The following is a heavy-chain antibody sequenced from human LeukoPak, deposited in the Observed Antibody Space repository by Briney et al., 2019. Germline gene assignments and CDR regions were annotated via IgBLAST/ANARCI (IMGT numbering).Heavy chain of an antibody. CDR2: INASSSFI. D-gene: IGHD2-2*01. J-gene: IGHJ4*02. CDR3: ARVYCSRTSWEDFDY. V-gene: IGHV3-21*01. Sequence: KAAGTLSLSCAASGFTFSHYNMKWVRQAPGKGLEWVSSINASSSFIYYADSLKGRFTISRATAKNSMYLQMESLGAEETAVFYLARVYCSRTSWEDFDYWGQGTLVTV. CDR1: GFTFSHYN.